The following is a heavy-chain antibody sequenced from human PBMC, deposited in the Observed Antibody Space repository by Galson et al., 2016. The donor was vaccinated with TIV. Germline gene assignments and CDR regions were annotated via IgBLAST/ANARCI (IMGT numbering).Heavy chain of an antibody. CDR2: ISGGSYSL. D-gene: IGHD3-10*01. V-gene: IGHV3-23*01. Sequence: SLRLSCAASGFNFRSYAMNWVRQAPGKGLEWVSLISGGSYSLNYADSVKGRFTIFRDDAKNTLSLQMNSLRAEDTATYYCAIDPDGAYYYDSGSYYKDHWGQGTLVTVSS. CDR3: AIDPDGAYYYDSGSYYKDH. CDR1: GFNFRSYA. J-gene: IGHJ4*02.